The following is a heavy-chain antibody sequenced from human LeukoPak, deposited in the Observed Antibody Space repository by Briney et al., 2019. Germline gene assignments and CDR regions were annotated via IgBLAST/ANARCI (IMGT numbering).Heavy chain of an antibody. D-gene: IGHD3-10*01. Sequence: GGSLRLSCAASGFTFSDYWIYWVRQAPGKGLVWVSRINTDGGITNYADSVKGRFSISRDNAKNTLYLQMSSLRAEDTAVYYCARDRGPRTGFMVREAYDYWGQGTLVTVSS. CDR1: GFTFSDYW. CDR2: INTDGGIT. J-gene: IGHJ4*02. V-gene: IGHV3-74*01. CDR3: ARDRGPRTGFMVREAYDY.